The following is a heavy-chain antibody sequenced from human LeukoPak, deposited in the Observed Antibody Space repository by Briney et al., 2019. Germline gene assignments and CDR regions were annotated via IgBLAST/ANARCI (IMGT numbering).Heavy chain of an antibody. CDR1: GFTFNSYA. Sequence: PGGSLRLSCAASGFTFNSYAMSWVRQAPGKGLEWVSAITGSGVDTNYADSVRGRSTISRDNSKNIVYLQMNSLRGEDTAVYYCARDASRITGTMRGFYYFDYWGQGTLVTVSS. CDR2: ITGSGVDT. V-gene: IGHV3-23*01. J-gene: IGHJ4*02. CDR3: ARDASRITGTMRGFYYFDY. D-gene: IGHD1-7*01.